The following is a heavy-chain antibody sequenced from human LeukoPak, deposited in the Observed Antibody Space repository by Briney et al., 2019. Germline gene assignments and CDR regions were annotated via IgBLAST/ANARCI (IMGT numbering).Heavy chain of an antibody. D-gene: IGHD5-24*01. V-gene: IGHV3-48*03. CDR3: ASGRWLQANWVIDS. J-gene: IGHJ4*02. CDR2: ISSSRSNTI. CDR1: GFTFSIYE. Sequence: PGGSLRLSCAASGFTFSIYEMNWVRQAPGKGLEWVSYISSSRSNTIYYADSVKGRFTISRDDAKNSLYLQMNSLRAEDTAVYYCASGRWLQANWVIDSWGQGTLVTVSS.